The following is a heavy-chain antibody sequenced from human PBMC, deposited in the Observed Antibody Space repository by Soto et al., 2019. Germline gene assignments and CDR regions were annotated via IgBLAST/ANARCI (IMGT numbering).Heavy chain of an antibody. CDR2: ISSSSNYI. D-gene: IGHD2-15*01. V-gene: IGHV3-21*01. CDR3: ASSWDIVVAPDY. Sequence: GGSLRLSCAASGFSFSDYSMNWVRQAPGKGLEWVSSISSSSNYIYYADSVKDRFTISRDNAKNSLYLQMNSLRAEDTAVYYCASSWDIVVAPDYWGQGTLVTVSS. J-gene: IGHJ4*02. CDR1: GFSFSDYS.